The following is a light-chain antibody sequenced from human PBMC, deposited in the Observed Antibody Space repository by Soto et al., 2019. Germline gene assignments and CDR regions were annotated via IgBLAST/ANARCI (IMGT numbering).Light chain of an antibody. CDR2: DTS. Sequence: EIVLTQSPATLSLSPGERATLSCRASQSVSSYLAWYHQKPGQAPRLLIYDTSNRATDVPGRFSGSGSGTDFPLTSSSVDPEDFALYYSQQRFDGHTFGGGTKVEIK. V-gene: IGKV3-11*01. CDR3: QQRFDGHT. CDR1: QSVSSY. J-gene: IGKJ4*02.